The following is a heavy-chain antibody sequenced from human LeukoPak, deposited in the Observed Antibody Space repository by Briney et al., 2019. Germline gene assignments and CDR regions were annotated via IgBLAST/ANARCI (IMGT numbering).Heavy chain of an antibody. CDR1: GLAFSDYAM. Sequence: PGGSLRLSCAASGLAFSDYAMSWVRQPPGKGLEWIGEVCHSGSTNYNPSLKSRVTVSADKSKNQFSLQLSSVTAADTAVYYCARSTFSSNWNLWGQGTLVTVSS. D-gene: IGHD6-13*01. J-gene: IGHJ4*02. CDR3: ARSTFSSNWNL. V-gene: IGHV4-4*02. CDR2: VCHSGST.